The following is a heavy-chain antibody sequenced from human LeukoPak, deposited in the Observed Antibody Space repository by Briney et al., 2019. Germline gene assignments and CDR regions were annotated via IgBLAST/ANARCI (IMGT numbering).Heavy chain of an antibody. J-gene: IGHJ4*02. CDR3: AARPGEVAVPYDY. D-gene: IGHD2-15*01. CDR1: GFTFSTYA. Sequence: GGSLRLSCAASGFTFSTYAMTWVREAPGKGLEWVSLISRGGDVTYYADSVKGRFTISRDSSKNTLYLQMHSLRAEDTAVYYCAARPGEVAVPYDYWGQGTLVTVSS. CDR2: ISRGGDVT. V-gene: IGHV3-23*01.